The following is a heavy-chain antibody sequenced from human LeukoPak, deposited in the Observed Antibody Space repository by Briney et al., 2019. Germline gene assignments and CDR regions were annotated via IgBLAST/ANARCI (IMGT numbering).Heavy chain of an antibody. J-gene: IGHJ4*02. D-gene: IGHD1-1*01. V-gene: IGHV4-34*01. CDR2: INHSGST. CDR1: GGSISSYY. CDR3: ARRAYSTAYWKHFDS. Sequence: SETLSLTCTVSGGSISSYYWSWIRQPPGKGLEWIGEINHSGSTNYNPSLKSRVTISVDTSKNQFSLKLNSVTAADTAVYFCARRAYSTAYWKHFDSWGQGTLVTVSS.